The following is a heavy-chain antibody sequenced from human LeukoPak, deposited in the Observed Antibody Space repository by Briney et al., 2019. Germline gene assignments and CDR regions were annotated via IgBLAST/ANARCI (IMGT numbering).Heavy chain of an antibody. D-gene: IGHD5-18*01. V-gene: IGHV3-66*01. Sequence: GGSLRLSCAASGFTVSSNYMSWVRQAPGKGLEWVSVIYSGGSTYYADSVKGRFTISRDNSKNTLYLQMNNLRAEDTAVYYCAKTAMVLRDAFDIWGQGTMVTISS. CDR2: IYSGGST. CDR1: GFTVSSNY. J-gene: IGHJ3*02. CDR3: AKTAMVLRDAFDI.